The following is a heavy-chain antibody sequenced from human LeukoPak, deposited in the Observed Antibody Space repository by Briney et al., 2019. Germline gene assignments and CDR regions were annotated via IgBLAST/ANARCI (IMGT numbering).Heavy chain of an antibody. V-gene: IGHV1-8*03. CDR2: MNPNSGNT. J-gene: IGHJ6*03. Sequence: VASVKVFCKASGYTFTSYDINWVRQATGQGLEWMGWMNPNSGNTGYAQKFQGRVTITRNTSMSTAYMELSSLRSEDTAVYYCARGPYYDFWSGYYNYYYYYMDVWGKGTTVTVSS. CDR3: ARGPYYDFWSGYYNYYYYYMDV. CDR1: GYTFTSYD. D-gene: IGHD3-3*01.